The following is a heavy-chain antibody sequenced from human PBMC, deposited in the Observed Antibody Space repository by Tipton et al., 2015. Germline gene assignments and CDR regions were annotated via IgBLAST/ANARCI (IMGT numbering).Heavy chain of an antibody. J-gene: IGHJ6*02. CDR3: ARDFTPYQYYAMDV. CDR2: ITRSTRHI. CDR1: GFIFSTYT. V-gene: IGHV3-21*01. Sequence: GSLRLSCAASGFIFSTYTMIWVRQAPGKGLEWVPSITRSTRHIYYADSVKGRFTISRDDAKNSLHLQMNSLRVEDTAVYYCARDFTPYQYYAMDVWGQGTTVTVSS.